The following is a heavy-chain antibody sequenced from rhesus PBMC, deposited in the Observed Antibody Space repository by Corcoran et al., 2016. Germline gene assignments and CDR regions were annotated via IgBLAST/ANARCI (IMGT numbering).Heavy chain of an antibody. Sequence: EVQLVESGGGLFQPGGSLRLSCAASGFIFSSYGMHWVRQAQGKGLEWVAVISYDGSKKYYADSVKNRFTISRDNSKYMRYRKMHKLKLEDTAVYYCARPDSGSYYYGLDSWGQGVVVTVSS. V-gene: IGHV3-54*02. J-gene: IGHJ6*01. CDR1: GFIFSSYG. CDR3: ARPDSGSYYYGLDS. CDR2: ISYDGSKK. D-gene: IGHD3-16*01.